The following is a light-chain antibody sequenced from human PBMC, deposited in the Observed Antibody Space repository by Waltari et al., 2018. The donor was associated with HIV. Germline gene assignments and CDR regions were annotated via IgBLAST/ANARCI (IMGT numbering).Light chain of an antibody. CDR2: EAS. CDR3: QHRYNWPRT. Sequence: EIVLTQYPATLSLSPGERATLSCRASQSVNYYLVWYQQKPGQAPRLLIYEASKRATGIPARFSGSGSGTDFTLTISSLEPEDFAVYYCQHRYNWPRTFGQGP. V-gene: IGKV3-11*01. J-gene: IGKJ1*01. CDR1: QSVNYY.